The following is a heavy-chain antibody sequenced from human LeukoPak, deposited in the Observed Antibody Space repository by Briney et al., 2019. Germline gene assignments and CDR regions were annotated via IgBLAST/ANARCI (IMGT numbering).Heavy chain of an antibody. CDR2: ISSSSSYI. Sequence: GGSLRLSCAASGFTFSSYSMNWVRQAPGKGLEWVSSISSSSSYIYYADSVKGRFTISRDNAKNSLYLQMNSLRAEDTAVYYCARGDSSSWFMVPTDYWGQGALVTVSS. V-gene: IGHV3-21*01. D-gene: IGHD6-13*01. J-gene: IGHJ4*02. CDR3: ARGDSSSWFMVPTDY. CDR1: GFTFSSYS.